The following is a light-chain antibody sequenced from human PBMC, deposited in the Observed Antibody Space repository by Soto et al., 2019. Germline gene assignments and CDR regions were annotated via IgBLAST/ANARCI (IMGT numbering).Light chain of an antibody. V-gene: IGKV3-20*01. J-gene: IGKJ4*01. CDR1: QSVSSNY. Sequence: EIVLTQSSGTLSLSPGERVTLSCRASQSVSSNYLAWYQQKSGQAPRLLIYRASTRATGIPDRFSGSGSGTDFSLIISSLEPEDSAVYYCQQYAASPLTFGGGTKLDIK. CDR2: RAS. CDR3: QQYAASPLT.